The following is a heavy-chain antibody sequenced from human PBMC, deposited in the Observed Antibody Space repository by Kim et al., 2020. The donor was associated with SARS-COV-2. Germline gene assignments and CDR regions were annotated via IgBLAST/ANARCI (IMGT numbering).Heavy chain of an antibody. V-gene: IGHV4-34*01. CDR3: ARGASNRSRWYFDL. CDR1: GGSFSGYY. CDR2: INHSGST. Sequence: SETLSLTCAVYGGSFSGYYWSWIRQPPGKGLEWIGEINHSGSTNYNPSLKSRVTISVDTSKNQFSLKLSSVTAADTAVYYCARGASNRSRWYFDLWGRGTLVTVSS. J-gene: IGHJ2*01. D-gene: IGHD1-26*01.